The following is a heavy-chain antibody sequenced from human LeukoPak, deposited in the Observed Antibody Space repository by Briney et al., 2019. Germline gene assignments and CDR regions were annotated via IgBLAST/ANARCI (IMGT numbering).Heavy chain of an antibody. D-gene: IGHD3-22*01. J-gene: IGHJ3*02. CDR2: IYYSGST. Sequence: PSETLSLTCTVSGGSISSYYWSWIRQPPGKGLEWNGYIYYSGSTNYNPSLKSRVTISVDTSKNQFSLKLSSVTAADTAVYYCASYYYDSSGIGAFDIWGQGTMVTVSS. CDR3: ASYYYDSSGIGAFDI. V-gene: IGHV4-59*01. CDR1: GGSISSYY.